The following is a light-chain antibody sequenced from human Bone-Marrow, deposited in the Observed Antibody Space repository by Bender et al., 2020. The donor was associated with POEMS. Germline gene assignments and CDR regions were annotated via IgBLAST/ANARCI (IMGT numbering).Light chain of an antibody. J-gene: IGLJ2*01. CDR3: CSYAGSTTV. V-gene: IGLV2-23*02. Sequence: QSALTQPASVSGSPGQSITISCTGTSNDVGSYDLVSWYQQHPGKAPKLLIYGVTQRPSGVSDRFTGSKSGSTASLTISGLQAEDEADYYCCSYAGSTTVFGGGTELTVL. CDR1: SNDVGSYDL. CDR2: GVT.